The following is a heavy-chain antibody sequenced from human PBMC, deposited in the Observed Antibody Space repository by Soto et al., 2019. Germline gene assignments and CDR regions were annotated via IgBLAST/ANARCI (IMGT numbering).Heavy chain of an antibody. V-gene: IGHV4-39*02. D-gene: IGHD4-17*01. CDR3: ARFYGNAFDI. Sequence: QLQLQESGPGLVKPSETLSLTCTVSGGSVSSDSYNWDWIRQPPGKGLEWIGTIYYSGSTDYTPSLTSRVTIPEDTSNTHFALKVSSVTAAATAVYYCARFYGNAFDIWGRWATVTVS. CDR2: IYYSGST. CDR1: GGSVSSDSYN. J-gene: IGHJ3*02.